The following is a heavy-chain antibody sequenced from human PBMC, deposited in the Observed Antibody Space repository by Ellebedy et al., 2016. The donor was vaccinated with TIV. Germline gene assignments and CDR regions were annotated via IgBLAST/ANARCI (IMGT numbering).Heavy chain of an antibody. D-gene: IGHD4-23*01. J-gene: IGHJ4*02. CDR2: IWYDGSNK. Sequence: GESLKISXAASGFTFSSYGMHWVRQAPGKGLEWVAVIWYDGSNKYYADSVKGRFTISRDNSKNTLYLQMNSLRAEDTAVYYCASAVVTPFDYWGQGTLVTVSS. CDR1: GFTFSSYG. CDR3: ASAVVTPFDY. V-gene: IGHV3-33*01.